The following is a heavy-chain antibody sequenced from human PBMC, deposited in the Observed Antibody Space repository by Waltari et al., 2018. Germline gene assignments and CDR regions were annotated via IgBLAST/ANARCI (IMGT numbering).Heavy chain of an antibody. J-gene: IGHJ6*02. CDR3: ASGRNYYGSGNEMDV. D-gene: IGHD3-10*01. CDR2: INPSGGST. V-gene: IGHV1-46*01. CDR1: GYTFTSYY. Sequence: QVQLVQSGAEVKKPGASVKVSCKASGYTFTSYYMHWVRQAPGQGLEWMGIINPSGGSTSDAQKFQGRVTRTRDTSTSTVYMELSSLRSEDTAVYYCASGRNYYGSGNEMDVWGQGTTVTVSS.